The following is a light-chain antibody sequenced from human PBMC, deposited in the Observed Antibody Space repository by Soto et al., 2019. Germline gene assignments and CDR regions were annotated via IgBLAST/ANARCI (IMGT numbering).Light chain of an antibody. V-gene: IGKV3-11*01. CDR2: DAS. Sequence: ETVLTQSPATLSLSPGERATLSCRASQSVRSNLAWYQHKPGQAPRLLIYDASNRATGIPGRFSGSGSGTDFTLSISNLEPEDFAVYYCQQRDNWPWTFGQGAKVEIK. CDR3: QQRDNWPWT. J-gene: IGKJ1*01. CDR1: QSVRSN.